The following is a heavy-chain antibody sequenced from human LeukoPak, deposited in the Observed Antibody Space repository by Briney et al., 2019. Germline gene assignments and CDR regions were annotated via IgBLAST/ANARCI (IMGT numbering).Heavy chain of an antibody. V-gene: IGHV1-69*05. Sequence: SVKVSCKASGGTFSSYAISWVRQAPGQGLEWMGGIIPIFGTANYAQKFQGRVTITTDESTSTAYMELSSLRSEDTAVYYCARALRVLAFAFDYWGQGTLVTVSS. D-gene: IGHD6-13*01. J-gene: IGHJ4*02. CDR3: ARALRVLAFAFDY. CDR2: IIPIFGTA. CDR1: GGTFSSYA.